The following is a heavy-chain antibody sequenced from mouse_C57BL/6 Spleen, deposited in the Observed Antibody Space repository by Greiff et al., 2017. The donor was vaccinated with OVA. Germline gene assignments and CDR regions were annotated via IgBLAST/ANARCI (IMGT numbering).Heavy chain of an antibody. V-gene: IGHV4-1*01. CDR1: GIDFSRYW. J-gene: IGHJ4*01. Sequence: EVKLLESGGGLVQPGGSLKLSCAASGIDFSRYWMSWVRRAPGKGLEWIGEINPDSSTINYAPSLKDKFIISRDNAKNTLYLQRSKVRYEDTALDYCARRSGYYGSSYDAMDYWGQGTSVTVSS. D-gene: IGHD1-1*01. CDR3: ARRSGYYGSSYDAMDY. CDR2: INPDSSTI.